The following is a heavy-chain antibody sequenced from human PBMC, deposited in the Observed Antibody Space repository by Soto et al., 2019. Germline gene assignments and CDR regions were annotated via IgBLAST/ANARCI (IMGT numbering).Heavy chain of an antibody. CDR2: ISAYNGNT. CDR1: GYTFTSFG. D-gene: IGHD7-27*01. J-gene: IGHJ4*02. Sequence: QGQLVQSGAEVKKPGASVKVSCKASGYTFTSFGISWVRQAPGQGLEWMGWISAYNGNTNYAQKVQGRVTMTTDTSTSTAYMELRSLRSADTAVYYCTRDSGNLGNWAYFFDYWGQGTLVTVSS. CDR3: TRDSGNLGNWAYFFDY. V-gene: IGHV1-18*01.